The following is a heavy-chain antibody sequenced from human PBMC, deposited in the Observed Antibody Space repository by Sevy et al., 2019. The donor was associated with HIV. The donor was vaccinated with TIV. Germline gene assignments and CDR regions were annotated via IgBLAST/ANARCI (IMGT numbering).Heavy chain of an antibody. Sequence: ASVKVSCKVSGYTLTQLSMHWVRQAPGKGLEWMGGFEPEDGETLHSQNFQGRVTLTEDTSTDTAYMELRSLGSEDTAVYYCASSRDYYDNSGPNFDYWGQGTLVTVSS. CDR1: GYTLTQLS. D-gene: IGHD3-22*01. V-gene: IGHV1-24*01. CDR3: ASSRDYYDNSGPNFDY. J-gene: IGHJ4*02. CDR2: FEPEDGET.